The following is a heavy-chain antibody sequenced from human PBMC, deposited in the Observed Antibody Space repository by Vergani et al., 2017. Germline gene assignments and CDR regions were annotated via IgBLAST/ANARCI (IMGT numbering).Heavy chain of an antibody. D-gene: IGHD6-13*01. J-gene: IGHJ6*02. CDR2: IHTSGST. CDR1: GGPINSHNYY. CDR3: ARDPLYSNTWPFLLLEMDV. Sequence: QVQLQESGPGLVKPSQTLSLTCTVSGGPINSHNYYWSWIRQPAGKGLEWIGRIHTSGSTTYNPSLKSRVTMSEDTSKNQFSLNLTSVTAADTAVYYCARDPLYSNTWPFLLLEMDVWGQGTTVTVSS. V-gene: IGHV4-61*02.